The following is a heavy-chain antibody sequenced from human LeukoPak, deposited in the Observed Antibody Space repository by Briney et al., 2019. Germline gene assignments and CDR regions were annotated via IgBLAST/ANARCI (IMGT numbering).Heavy chain of an antibody. V-gene: IGHV4-4*02. CDR1: GDSISGNNW. CDR2: IYHSGST. Sequence: SGTLSLTCAVSGDSISGNNWWSWVRQPPGKGLEWIGEIYHSGSTTYNPSLKSRVTISVDTSKNQFSLKLSSVTAADTAVYYCARGTPTVGGGYFDYWGQGTLVTVSS. D-gene: IGHD4-23*01. J-gene: IGHJ4*02. CDR3: ARGTPTVGGGYFDY.